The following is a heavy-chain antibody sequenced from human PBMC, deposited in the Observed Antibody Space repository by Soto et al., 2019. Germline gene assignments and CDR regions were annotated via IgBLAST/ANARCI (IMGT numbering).Heavy chain of an antibody. CDR3: ALIPADSSGYYYYYYYGMDV. Sequence: GPTLVNPTQTLTLTCTFSGFSLSTSGMCVSWIRQPPGKALEWLALIDWDDDKYYSTSLKTRLTISKDTSKNQVVLTMTNMDPVDTATYYCALIPADSSGYYYYYYYGMDVWGQGTTVTVSS. CDR2: IDWDDDK. D-gene: IGHD3-22*01. CDR1: GFSLSTSGMC. V-gene: IGHV2-70*01. J-gene: IGHJ6*02.